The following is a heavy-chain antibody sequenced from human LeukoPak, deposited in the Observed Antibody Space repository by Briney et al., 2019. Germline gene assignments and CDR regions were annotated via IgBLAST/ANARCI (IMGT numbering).Heavy chain of an antibody. CDR1: GFTFSSYG. D-gene: IGHD5-18*01. CDR2: IRYDGSNK. J-gene: IGHJ4*02. V-gene: IGHV3-30*02. Sequence: PGGSLRLSCAASGFTFSSYGMHWVRQAPGKGLEWVAFIRYDGSNKYYADSVKGRFTISRDNSKNTLYLQMNSLRAEDTAVYYCAKAELRGYSYGHPFDYWGQGTLVTVSS. CDR3: AKAELRGYSYGHPFDY.